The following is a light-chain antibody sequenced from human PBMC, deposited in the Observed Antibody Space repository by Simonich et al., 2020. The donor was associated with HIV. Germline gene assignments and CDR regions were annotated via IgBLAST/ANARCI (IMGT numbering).Light chain of an antibody. Sequence: DIQMTQSPSSLSASVGDRVTITCRASQSISSYLNWFQHKPGKAPKLLIYAAFRLQSRVPSRFSGSGSGTESTLTITSLQPEDFATYFCQQSYSVPYTFGQGTKLDIK. V-gene: IGKV1-39*01. CDR2: AAF. CDR1: QSISSY. J-gene: IGKJ2*01. CDR3: QQSYSVPYT.